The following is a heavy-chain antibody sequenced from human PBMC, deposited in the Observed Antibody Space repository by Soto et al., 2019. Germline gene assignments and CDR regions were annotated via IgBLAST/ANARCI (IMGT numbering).Heavy chain of an antibody. Sequence: QVQLQQWGAGLLKPSETLSLTCAVYGGSFSGYYWSWIRQPPGKGLEWIGEINHSGSTNYNPSLKSRVTISVDTPKNQFSLKLSSVTAADTAVYYCARRGPLWVVVVAARPRYYFDYWGQGTLVTVSS. V-gene: IGHV4-34*01. CDR1: GGSFSGYY. J-gene: IGHJ4*02. CDR2: INHSGST. CDR3: ARRGPLWVVVVAARPRYYFDY. D-gene: IGHD2-15*01.